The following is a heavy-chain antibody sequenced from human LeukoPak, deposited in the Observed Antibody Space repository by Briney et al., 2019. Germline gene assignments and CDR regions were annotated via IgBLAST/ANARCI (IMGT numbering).Heavy chain of an antibody. Sequence: SETLSLTCTVSGGSISSYYWSWIRQPAGKGLEWIGRIYTSGSTNYNPSLKSRVTISVDTSKNKFSLKLSSVTAADTAVYYCARDGANYYGSGSYYNPIWCDWFDPWGQGTLVTVSS. D-gene: IGHD3-10*01. V-gene: IGHV4-4*07. CDR3: ARDGANYYGSGSYYNPIWCDWFDP. CDR1: GGSISSYY. CDR2: IYTSGST. J-gene: IGHJ5*02.